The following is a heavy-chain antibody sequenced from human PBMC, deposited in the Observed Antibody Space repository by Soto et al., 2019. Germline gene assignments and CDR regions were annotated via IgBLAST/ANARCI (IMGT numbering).Heavy chain of an antibody. Sequence: ASVKVSCKASGYTFTSYEINWVRQATGQGLEWMGWMNPNSGNTGYAQKFQGRVTMTRNTSISAAYMELSSLRSEDTAVYYCARAFCGGDCYFSNVWGQGTTVTVSS. CDR2: MNPNSGNT. D-gene: IGHD2-21*02. CDR1: GYTFTSYE. J-gene: IGHJ6*02. V-gene: IGHV1-8*01. CDR3: ARAFCGGDCYFSNV.